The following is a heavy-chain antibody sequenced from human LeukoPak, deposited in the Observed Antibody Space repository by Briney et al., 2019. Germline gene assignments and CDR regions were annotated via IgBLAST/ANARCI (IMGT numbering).Heavy chain of an antibody. D-gene: IGHD1-7*01. CDR3: ARKTTGTYYYFDY. CDR2: IKQDGSEK. CDR1: GFTFSSYW. J-gene: IGHJ4*02. Sequence: GGALRLSCAASGFTFSSYWMSWVRQAPGKGLEWVANIKQDGSEKYYVDSVKGRFTISRDNAKNSLYLQMNSLRAEDTAVYYCARKTTGTYYYFDYWGQGTLATVSS. V-gene: IGHV3-7*01.